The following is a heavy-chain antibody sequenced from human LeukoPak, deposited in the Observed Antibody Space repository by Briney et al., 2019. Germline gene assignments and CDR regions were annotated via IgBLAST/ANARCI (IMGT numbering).Heavy chain of an antibody. Sequence: SVKVSCKASGGTFTNYAINWVRQAPGQGLEWMGRIISIRDVTNYAQKFQGRVTITADQSTSTAYMELSSLRSEDTAVYYCAGGGGVDILTGFQYWGQGTLVTVSP. V-gene: IGHV1-69*04. J-gene: IGHJ4*02. CDR2: IISIRDVT. CDR3: AGGGGVDILTGFQY. CDR1: GGTFTNYA. D-gene: IGHD3-9*01.